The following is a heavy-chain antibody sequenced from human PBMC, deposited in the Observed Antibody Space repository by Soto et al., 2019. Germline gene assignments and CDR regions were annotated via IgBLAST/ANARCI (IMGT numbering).Heavy chain of an antibody. CDR3: ASIVVVAATSDY. V-gene: IGHV4-30-4*02. Sequence: SDTLSFTCTVSCGSISRGDSCCIRIRQPPGKGLEWIGYIYYSGSTYYNPSLKSRVTISVDTSKNQFSLKLSSVTAADTAVYYCASIVVVAATSDYWGQGTLVTVSS. CDR2: IYYSGST. CDR1: CGSISRGDSC. D-gene: IGHD2-15*01. J-gene: IGHJ4*02.